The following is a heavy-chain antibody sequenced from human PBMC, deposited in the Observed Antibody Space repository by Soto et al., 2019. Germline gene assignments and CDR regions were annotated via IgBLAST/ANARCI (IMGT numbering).Heavy chain of an antibody. V-gene: IGHV1-46*01. CDR2: INPSGGHT. D-gene: IGHD2-21*02. CDR3: ARGGPVVVVTAAFDY. Sequence: QVQLMQSGAEVKKPGASVKVSCKASGNTFTNYYIHWVRQAPGQGLEWMGTINPSGGHTTYAQKFLGRVTMTRDKSTSTLYMELTSLRSEDTAVYYCARGGPVVVVTAAFDYWGQGTLVTVSS. J-gene: IGHJ4*02. CDR1: GNTFTNYY.